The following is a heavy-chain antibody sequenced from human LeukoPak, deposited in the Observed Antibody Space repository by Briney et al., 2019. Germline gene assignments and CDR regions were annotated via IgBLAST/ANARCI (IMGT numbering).Heavy chain of an antibody. CDR2: ISGTGGAT. Sequence: GSLRLSCVASGFSFGNYAMSWVRQAAGKGLQWVSQISGTGGATWYAGFARDRFTISRDNSKKTLYLQMSGLRVEDTAMYYCVKDPRDTYGTNWFVSWGQGTLLIVSS. J-gene: IGHJ5*01. D-gene: IGHD2-21*01. CDR1: GFSFGNYA. V-gene: IGHV3-23*01. CDR3: VKDPRDTYGTNWFVS.